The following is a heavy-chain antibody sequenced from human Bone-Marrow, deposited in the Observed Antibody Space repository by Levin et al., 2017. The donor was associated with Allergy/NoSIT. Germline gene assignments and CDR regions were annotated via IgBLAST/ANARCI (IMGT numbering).Heavy chain of an antibody. CDR2: IDPSGGAT. J-gene: IGHJ5*02. Sequence: GESLKISCKASGYFFTTRHMHWVRQAPRQGLEWMGLIDPSGGATTYAQKFQGRLTVTRDASTATVYLELNNLTSEDTALYYCTRDNRRPGAGTGWFDPWGQGTLVTVSS. CDR1: GYFFTTRH. D-gene: IGHD1-14*01. V-gene: IGHV1-46*03. CDR3: TRDNRRPGAGTGWFDP.